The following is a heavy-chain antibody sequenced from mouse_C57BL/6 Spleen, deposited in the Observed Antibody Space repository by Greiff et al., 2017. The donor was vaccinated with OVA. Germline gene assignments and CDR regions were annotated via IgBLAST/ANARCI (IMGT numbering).Heavy chain of an antibody. J-gene: IGHJ4*01. CDR3: ARGTYSNYAMDY. CDR1: GYSITSGYY. Sequence: ESGPGLVKPSQSLSLTCSVTGYSITSGYYWNWIRQFPGNKLEWMGYISYDGSNNYNPSLKNRISITRDTSKNQFFLKLNSVTTEDTATYYCARGTYSNYAMDYWGQGTSVTVSS. D-gene: IGHD2-5*01. CDR2: ISYDGSN. V-gene: IGHV3-6*01.